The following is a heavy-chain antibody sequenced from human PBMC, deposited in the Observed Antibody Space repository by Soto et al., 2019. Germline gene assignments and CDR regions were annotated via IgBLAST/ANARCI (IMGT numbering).Heavy chain of an antibody. V-gene: IGHV3-73*02. D-gene: IGHD6-19*01. Sequence: EVQLVESGGGLVQPGGSLKLSCAASGFTFSGSAMHWVRQASGKGLEWVGRIRSKTNNYATAYAASVKGRFTISRDDSKNTAYLQMNSLKIEDTAVYYCTKVSGWLIDYWGHGTLVTVSS. CDR1: GFTFSGSA. J-gene: IGHJ4*01. CDR2: IRSKTNNYAT. CDR3: TKVSGWLIDY.